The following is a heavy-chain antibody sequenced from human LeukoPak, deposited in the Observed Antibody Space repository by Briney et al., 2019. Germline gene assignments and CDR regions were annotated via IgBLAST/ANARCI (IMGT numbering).Heavy chain of an antibody. V-gene: IGHV4-34*01. D-gene: IGHD2-2*01. Sequence: SETLSLTCAVYDGSFSGYYWSWIRQPPGKGLEWIGEINHSGSTNYNPSLKSRVTISVDTSKNQFSLKLSSVTAADTAVYYCARFYCSSTSCYANWFDPWGQGTLVTVSS. CDR2: INHSGST. CDR1: DGSFSGYY. CDR3: ARFYCSSTSCYANWFDP. J-gene: IGHJ5*02.